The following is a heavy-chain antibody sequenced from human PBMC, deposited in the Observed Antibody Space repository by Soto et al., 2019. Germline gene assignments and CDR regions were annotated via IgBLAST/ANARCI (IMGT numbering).Heavy chain of an antibody. J-gene: IGHJ5*02. CDR1: GASISGFY. V-gene: IGHV4-4*07. D-gene: IGHD1-1*01. CDR2: IYATGTT. CDR3: VRDGTKTLRDWFDP. Sequence: SETLSLTCTVSGASISGFYWSWIRQSAGKGLEWIGRIYATGTTDYNPSLKSRVMMSVDTSKKQFSLKLRSVTAADTAVYYCVRDGTKTLRDWFDPWGQGISVTVSS.